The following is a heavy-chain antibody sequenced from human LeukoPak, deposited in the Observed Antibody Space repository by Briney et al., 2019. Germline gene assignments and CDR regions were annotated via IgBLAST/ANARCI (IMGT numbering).Heavy chain of an antibody. CDR3: ARASYYDSSGYLKDYFDY. Sequence: GGSLRLSCAASGFTFSDHYIDWVRQAPGKGLEWVGRTRNKANSYTTEYAASVRGRFTISRDDSKNSLYLQMNSLKTEDTAVYYCARASYYDSSGYLKDYFDYWGQGTRVTVSS. J-gene: IGHJ4*02. CDR1: GFTFSDHY. D-gene: IGHD3-22*01. V-gene: IGHV3-72*01. CDR2: TRNKANSYTT.